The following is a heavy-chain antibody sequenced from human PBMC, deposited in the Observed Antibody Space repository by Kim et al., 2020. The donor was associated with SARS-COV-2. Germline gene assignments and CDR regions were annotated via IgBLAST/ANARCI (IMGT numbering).Heavy chain of an antibody. Sequence: GGSLRLSCAASGFTFSSYGMHWVRQAPGKGLEWVAVIWYDGSNKYYADSVKGRFTISRDNSKNTLYLQMNSLRAEDTAVYYCAKEGGNSGSYFSYYYGMDVGGRGTTVTVSS. D-gene: IGHD1-26*01. CDR2: IWYDGSNK. J-gene: IGHJ6*02. CDR3: AKEGGNSGSYFSYYYGMDV. V-gene: IGHV3-33*06. CDR1: GFTFSSYG.